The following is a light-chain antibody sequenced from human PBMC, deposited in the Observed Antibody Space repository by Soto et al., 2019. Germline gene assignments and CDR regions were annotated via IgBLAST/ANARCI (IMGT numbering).Light chain of an antibody. CDR2: AAS. CDR3: LQDYTYPLT. V-gene: IGKV1-6*01. Sequence: AIQMTQSPSSLSASVGYRFTITCRASQGIKNDLGWYQQKPGKAPKLLIYAASSLQSGVPSRFSGSGSGTDFTLTISSLQPEDFATYYCLQDYTYPLTFGGGTTVDIK. J-gene: IGKJ4*01. CDR1: QGIKND.